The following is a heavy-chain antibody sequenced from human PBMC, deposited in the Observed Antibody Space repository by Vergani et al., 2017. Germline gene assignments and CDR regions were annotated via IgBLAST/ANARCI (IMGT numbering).Heavy chain of an antibody. CDR2: ISSDGGST. CDR1: GFTFSTYA. D-gene: IGHD3-22*01. Sequence: EVQLLESGGGLVQPGGSLKLSCAASGFTFSTYAMTWVRQAPGKGLEWVSTISSDGGSTYYADTVKGRFTISRDNSKNTRSLQMNSLTAEDTAIYYCAGXQGTSAYYYGGFDYWGQGILVTVSS. J-gene: IGHJ4*02. CDR3: AGXQGTSAYYYGGFDY. V-gene: IGHV3-23*01.